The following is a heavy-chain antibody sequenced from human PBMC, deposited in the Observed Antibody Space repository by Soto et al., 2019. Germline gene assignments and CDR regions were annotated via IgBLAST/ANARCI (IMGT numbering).Heavy chain of an antibody. CDR1: GGSFSGYY. CDR2: INHSGST. J-gene: IGHJ4*02. Sequence: QVQLQQWGAGLLKPSETLSLTCAVYGGSFSGYYWNWIRQPPGKGLEWIGEINHSGSTNYNPSLNRRGTLPVDTSQNQFSTKLSSVTAEDTAGYYCARSWGRIGEYWGQGNLVTVSS. D-gene: IGHD7-27*01. CDR3: ARSWGRIGEY. V-gene: IGHV4-34*01.